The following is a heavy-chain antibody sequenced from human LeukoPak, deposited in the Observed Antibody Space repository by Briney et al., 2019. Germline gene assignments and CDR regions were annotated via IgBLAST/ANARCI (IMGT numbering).Heavy chain of an antibody. D-gene: IGHD5-12*01. J-gene: IGHJ4*02. CDR1: GGSISSSSYY. V-gene: IGHV4-39*07. Sequence: SSETLSLTCTVSGGSISSSSYYWGWIRQPPGKGLEWIGSIYYSGSTYYNPSLKSRVTISVDTSKNQFSLKLSSVTAADTAVYYCARNEIYSGYDLMFDYWGQGTLVTVSS. CDR3: ARNEIYSGYDLMFDY. CDR2: IYYSGST.